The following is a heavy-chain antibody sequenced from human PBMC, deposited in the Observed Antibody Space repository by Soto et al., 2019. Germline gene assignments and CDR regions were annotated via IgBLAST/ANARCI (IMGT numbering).Heavy chain of an antibody. J-gene: IGHJ4*02. V-gene: IGHV3-23*01. Sequence: GGSLRLSCVVSGFTFSSYAMSWVRQAPGKGLEWVSGINDNGGSTYYADSVKGRFTISRDNSKNTLYLQMNSLGAEDTAIYYCTTTKRLDDFDYWGQGTLVTVSS. CDR3: TTTKRLDDFDY. CDR2: INDNGGST. CDR1: GFTFSSYA.